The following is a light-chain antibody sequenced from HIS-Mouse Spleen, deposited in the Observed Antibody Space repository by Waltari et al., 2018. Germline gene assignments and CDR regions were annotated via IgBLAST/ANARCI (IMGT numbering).Light chain of an antibody. CDR2: EDS. J-gene: IGLJ2*01. V-gene: IGLV3-10*01. CDR3: YSTDSSGNHRV. Sequence: SYELTQPPSVSASPGQTARITCSGDALPKKYAYWYQQKSGQAHVLVIYEDSKRPSGIPERFSGSSSGTMATLTISGAQVEDEADYYCYSTDSSGNHRVFGGGTKLTVL. CDR1: ALPKKY.